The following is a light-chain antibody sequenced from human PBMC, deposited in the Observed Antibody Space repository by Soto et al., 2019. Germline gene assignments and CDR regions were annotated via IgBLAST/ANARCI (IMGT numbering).Light chain of an antibody. CDR1: QDILSW. Sequence: DIQMTQSPSSVSASVGDRVTITCRASQDILSWLAWYQQKPGEAPRLLIYASSNLQSGVPSRFSCSGSGTDFTLTISSLQPEDFATYYCLQDNSFPITFGPGTRLDIK. CDR3: LQDNSFPIT. J-gene: IGKJ3*01. CDR2: ASS. V-gene: IGKV1-12*01.